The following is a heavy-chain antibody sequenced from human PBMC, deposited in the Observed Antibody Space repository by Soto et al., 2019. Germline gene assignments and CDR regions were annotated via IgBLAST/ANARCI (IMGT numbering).Heavy chain of an antibody. D-gene: IGHD6-13*01. CDR2: IYYSGGN. CDR3: ARGGIAAAAPPDS. CDR1: GGSISSGGYY. Sequence: QVQLQESGPGLVKPSQTLSLTCTVSGGSISSGGYYWSWIRQHPGKGLEWIGYIYYSGGNYYNPSLKSRVTISVDTSKNQFSLKLSSVTAADTAVYYCARGGIAAAAPPDSWGQGTLVTVSS. V-gene: IGHV4-31*03. J-gene: IGHJ5*01.